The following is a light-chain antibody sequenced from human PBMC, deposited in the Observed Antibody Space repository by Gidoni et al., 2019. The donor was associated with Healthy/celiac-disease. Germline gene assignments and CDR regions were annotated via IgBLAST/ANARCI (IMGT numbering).Light chain of an antibody. CDR2: SNN. J-gene: IGLJ3*02. CDR1: SSNIGSNT. V-gene: IGLV1-44*01. CDR3: AAWDDSLNGWV. Sequence: QSVLTQPPSASGTPGQRVTISCSGSSSNIGSNTVNWYQQHPGTAPKHLSYSNNQRPSGVPDRFSGSKSGTSASLAISGLQSEDEADYYCAAWDDSLNGWVFGGGTKLTVL.